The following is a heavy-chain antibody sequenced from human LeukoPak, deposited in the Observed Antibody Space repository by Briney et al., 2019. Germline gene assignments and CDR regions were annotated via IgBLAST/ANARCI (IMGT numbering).Heavy chain of an antibody. V-gene: IGHV4-31*03. CDR2: IYYSGST. CDR1: GDSISSTTYH. D-gene: IGHD3-22*01. CDR3: ARVETYYYDSSGYYYSRNFDY. Sequence: PWETLSPTCTVSGDSISSTTYHWGWIRQPPGKGLEWIGYIYYSGSTYYNPSLKSRVTISVDTSKNQFSLKLSSVTAADTAVYYCARVETYYYDSSGYYYSRNFDYWGQGTLVTVSS. J-gene: IGHJ4*02.